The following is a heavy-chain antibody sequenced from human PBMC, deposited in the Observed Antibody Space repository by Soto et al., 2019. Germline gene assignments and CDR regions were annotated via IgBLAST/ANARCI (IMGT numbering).Heavy chain of an antibody. V-gene: IGHV4-31*03. Sequence: PSETLSLTCTVSGGSITSDDYYWTWIRQHPGKGLEWIGFISYSGSKYFNPSLRSRLSISLDTSSNQVSLWLSSVTAADTAVYFCARPTTIFGVVNQSWLDPWGQGTLVTVSS. CDR2: ISYSGSK. J-gene: IGHJ5*02. D-gene: IGHD3-3*01. CDR3: ARPTTIFGVVNQSWLDP. CDR1: GGSITSDDYY.